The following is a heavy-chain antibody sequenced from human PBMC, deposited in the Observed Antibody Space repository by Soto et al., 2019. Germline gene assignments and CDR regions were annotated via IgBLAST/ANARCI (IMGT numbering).Heavy chain of an antibody. V-gene: IGHV3-30*18. J-gene: IGHJ6*02. CDR2: ISYDGSNK. D-gene: IGHD6-13*01. Sequence: QEQLEESGGGVVHPGRSLRLSCAASGFNFSSNGMHWVRQAPGKGLEWVAVISYDGSNKYYTDSVKGRFTISRDNSKNTLYLQMNSLRPEDTAVYHCAKDLEQLGHYGMDVWGQGTTVTVSS. CDR3: AKDLEQLGHYGMDV. CDR1: GFNFSSNG.